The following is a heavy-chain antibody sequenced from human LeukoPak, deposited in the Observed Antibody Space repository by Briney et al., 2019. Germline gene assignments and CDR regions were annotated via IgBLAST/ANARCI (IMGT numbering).Heavy chain of an antibody. D-gene: IGHD3-16*01. J-gene: IGHJ4*02. Sequence: ASVKVSRKASGYTFTGYYMHWVRQAPRQGLEWMGWINPNSGGTNYAQKFQGRVTMTRDTSISTAYMELSRLRSDDTAVYYCARDPSYDYGDYWGQGTLVTVSS. V-gene: IGHV1-2*02. CDR3: ARDPSYDYGDY. CDR1: GYTFTGYY. CDR2: INPNSGGT.